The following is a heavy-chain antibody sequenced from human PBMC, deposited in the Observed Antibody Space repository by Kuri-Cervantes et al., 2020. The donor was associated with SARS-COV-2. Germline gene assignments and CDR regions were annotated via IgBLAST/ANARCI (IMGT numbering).Heavy chain of an antibody. CDR1: GGSFSGYY. V-gene: IGHV4-34*01. D-gene: IGHD6-19*01. CDR2: INHSGST. J-gene: IGHJ4*02. CDR3: ARQPGGLAQTDY. Sequence: SETLSLTCAVYGGSFSGYYWSWIRQPPGKGLEWIGEINHSGSTNYNPSHKSRVTVSVDTSKNQFSLRLSSVTAADTAVYYCARQPGGLAQTDYWGQGTLVTVSS.